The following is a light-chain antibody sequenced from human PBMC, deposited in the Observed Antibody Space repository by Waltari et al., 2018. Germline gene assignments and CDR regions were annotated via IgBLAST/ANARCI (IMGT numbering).Light chain of an antibody. CDR2: DTS. J-gene: IGKJ4*01. CDR3: QQGSVLPLT. V-gene: IGKV3-11*01. CDR1: QSVFNY. Sequence: EIVLTQSPATPSLSAGERATLSCRASQSVFNYLAWYQQKPGQAPRLLIYDTSKRATGIPARFSGSGSGTDFTLTISNLEAEDFALYFCQQGSVLPLTFGGGTKVDIK.